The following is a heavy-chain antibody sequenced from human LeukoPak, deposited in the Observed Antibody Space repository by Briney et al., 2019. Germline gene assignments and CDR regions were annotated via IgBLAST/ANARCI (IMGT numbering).Heavy chain of an antibody. CDR2: INPNSGGT. Sequence: ASVKVSCKASGYIFTDYYMHWVRQAPGQGLEWMGWINPNSGGTDYTQKFQGRVTMTRDTSISTAHMELSSLRSEDTAVYYCARVTYDYVWGSFVYWGQGTLVTVSS. V-gene: IGHV1-2*02. D-gene: IGHD3-16*01. J-gene: IGHJ4*02. CDR3: ARVTYDYVWGSFVY. CDR1: GYIFTDYY.